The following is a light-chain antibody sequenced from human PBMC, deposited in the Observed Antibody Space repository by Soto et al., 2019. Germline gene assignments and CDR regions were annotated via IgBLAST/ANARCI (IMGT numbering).Light chain of an antibody. CDR1: QSISNNY. CDR2: GAS. J-gene: IGKJ1*01. CDR3: XXYAASPRT. V-gene: IGKV3-20*01. Sequence: IVLTQSPGTLSLSPGERATLSCRASQSISNNYLAWYQQTPGQAPRLLIYGASSRATGIPDRFSGSGSATDFTLTISRLEPXDXXXXXXXXYAASPRTFGQGTKVDI.